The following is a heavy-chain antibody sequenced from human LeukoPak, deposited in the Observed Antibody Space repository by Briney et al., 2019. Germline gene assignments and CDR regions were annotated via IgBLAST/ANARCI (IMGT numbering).Heavy chain of an antibody. CDR2: IKQDGSEK. D-gene: IGHD1-7*01. CDR1: GFPFSSYG. CDR3: PRTVTTFWGYHMDV. V-gene: IGHV3-7*01. Sequence: GGSLRLSCAASGFPFSSYGMHWVRQAPGKGLEWVANIKQDGSEKYYVDSVKGRFTVSRDNAKNSLYLQMNSLRAEDTAVYYCPRTVTTFWGYHMDVWGKGTTVIVSS. J-gene: IGHJ6*03.